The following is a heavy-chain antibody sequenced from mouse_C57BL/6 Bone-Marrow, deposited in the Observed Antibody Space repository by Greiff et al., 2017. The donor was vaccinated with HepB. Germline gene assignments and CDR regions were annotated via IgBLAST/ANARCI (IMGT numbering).Heavy chain of an antibody. V-gene: IGHV1-50*01. CDR1: GYTFTSYW. CDR3: AREGYGYDVNFGD. D-gene: IGHD2-2*01. CDR2: IDPSDSYT. Sequence: QVQLQQPGAELVKPGASVKLSCKASGYTFTSYWMQWVNQRPGQGLEWIGEIDPSDSYTNYNQKFKDKATFTVDTSSSTSYMQLSSLTSEDSAVYYCAREGYGYDVNFGDWGQGTTLTVSS. J-gene: IGHJ2*01.